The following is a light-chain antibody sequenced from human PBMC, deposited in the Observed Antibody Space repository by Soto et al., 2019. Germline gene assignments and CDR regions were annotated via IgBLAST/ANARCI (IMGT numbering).Light chain of an antibody. CDR2: GAS. V-gene: IGKV3D-20*02. Sequence: IVLPQSPGSLSFSPGERATLCCRASQSVSSSYLAWYQQKPGQAPRLLIYGASTRATGIPARFSGSGSGTDFTLTISSLEPEDFAVYYCQERNRWPRGTFGAGTKVDI. CDR3: QERNRWPRGT. J-gene: IGKJ4*01. CDR1: QSVSSSY.